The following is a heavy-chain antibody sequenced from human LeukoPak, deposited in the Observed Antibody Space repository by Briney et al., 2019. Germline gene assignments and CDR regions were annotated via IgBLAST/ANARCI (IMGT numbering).Heavy chain of an antibody. CDR2: ISSSSSYI. CDR1: GFTFSSYS. V-gene: IGHV3-21*01. J-gene: IGHJ4*02. D-gene: IGHD5-18*01. Sequence: PGGSLRLSCAASGFTFSSYSMNWVRQAPGKGLEWVSSISSSSSYIYYADSVKGRFTISRDNAKNSLYLQMNSLRAEDTAVYYCARDLRQLWLFDYWGQGTLVTVSS. CDR3: ARDLRQLWLFDY.